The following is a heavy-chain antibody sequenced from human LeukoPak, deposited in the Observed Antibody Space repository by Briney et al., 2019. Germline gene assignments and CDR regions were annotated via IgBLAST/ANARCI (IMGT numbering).Heavy chain of an antibody. CDR3: ARLSTYYDFWSPLDY. Sequence: SETLSLTCTVSGASVSSHYWSWIRQPPGKGLEWICYVSYSGGTNYNPSLKSRVTISLDTSKVQFSLRLNSVTAADTAVYYCARLSTYYDFWSPLDYWGQGTLVTVSS. D-gene: IGHD3-3*01. CDR2: VSYSGGT. V-gene: IGHV4-59*02. CDR1: GASVSSHY. J-gene: IGHJ4*02.